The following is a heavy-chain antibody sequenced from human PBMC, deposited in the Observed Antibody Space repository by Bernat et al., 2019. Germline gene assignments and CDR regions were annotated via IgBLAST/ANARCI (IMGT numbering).Heavy chain of an antibody. CDR2: ISSDGRDI. J-gene: IGHJ4*02. V-gene: IGHV3-30*18. CDR1: GFSFSRYG. Sequence: QVQLVESGGGVVQPGRSLRLSCVASGFSFSRYGMHRVRQAPGKGLEWVTVISSDGRDIYYRDSVKGRFTISRDNPKNTLYLQMNSLRPEDMAVYYCAKDSKEVSSDYYFDSWGQGTPVTVSS. CDR3: AKDSKEVSSDYYFDS. D-gene: IGHD5/OR15-5a*01.